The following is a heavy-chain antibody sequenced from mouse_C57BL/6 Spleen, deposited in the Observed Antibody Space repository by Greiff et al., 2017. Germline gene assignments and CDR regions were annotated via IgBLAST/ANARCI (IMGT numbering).Heavy chain of an antibody. Sequence: EVQLQQSGPELVKPGASVKISCKASGYTFTDYYMNWVKQSHGKSLEWIGDITPNNGGTSYNQKFKGKATLTVDKSSSTAYMELRSLTSEDSAVYYCARRRAIYYGNYYAMDDWGQGTSVTVSS. V-gene: IGHV1-26*01. CDR3: ARRRAIYYGNYYAMDD. J-gene: IGHJ4*01. CDR1: GYTFTDYY. CDR2: ITPNNGGT. D-gene: IGHD2-1*01.